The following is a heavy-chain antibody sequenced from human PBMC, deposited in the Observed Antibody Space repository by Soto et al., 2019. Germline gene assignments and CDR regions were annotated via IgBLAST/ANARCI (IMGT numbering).Heavy chain of an antibody. J-gene: IGHJ5*02. CDR3: ARDIMARYFVIQNWIDP. Sequence: ASVKVSCKASGYTFTSYGISWVRQAPGQGLEWMGWISAYNGNTNYAQKLQGRVTMTTDTSTSTAYMELRSLRSDDTAVYYCARDIMARYFVIQNWIDPSGQATLVSVSS. CDR2: ISAYNGNT. CDR1: GYTFTSYG. D-gene: IGHD3-9*01. V-gene: IGHV1-18*01.